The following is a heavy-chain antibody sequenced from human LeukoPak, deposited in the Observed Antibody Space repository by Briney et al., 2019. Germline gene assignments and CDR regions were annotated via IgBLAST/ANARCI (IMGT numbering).Heavy chain of an antibody. CDR2: FDPEDGET. J-gene: IGHJ4*02. V-gene: IGHV1-24*01. Sequence: ASVKVSCKVSGYTLTELSMHWVRQAPGKGLEWMGGFDPEDGETIYAQKFQGRVTMTEDTSTDTAYMELSSLRFEDTAVYYCATGLAYCGGDCFNYFDYWGQGTLVTVSS. D-gene: IGHD2-21*02. CDR1: GYTLTELS. CDR3: ATGLAYCGGDCFNYFDY.